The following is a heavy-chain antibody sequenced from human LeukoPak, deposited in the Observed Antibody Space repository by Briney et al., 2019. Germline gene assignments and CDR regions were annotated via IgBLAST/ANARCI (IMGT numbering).Heavy chain of an antibody. CDR3: ARGQHGVAAAPFDY. D-gene: IGHD6-13*01. CDR2: IYYSGST. Sequence: SETLSLTCTVSGGSISSYYWSWIRQPPGKGLEWIGYIYYSGSTNYNPSLKSRVTISVDTSKNQFSLKLSSVTAADTAVYYCARGQHGVAAAPFDYWGQGTLVTVSS. V-gene: IGHV4-59*01. CDR1: GGSISSYY. J-gene: IGHJ4*02.